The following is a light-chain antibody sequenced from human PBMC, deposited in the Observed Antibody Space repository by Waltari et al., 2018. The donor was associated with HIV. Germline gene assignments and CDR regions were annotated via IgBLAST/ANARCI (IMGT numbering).Light chain of an antibody. V-gene: IGKV3-15*01. CDR1: QSVSDN. Sequence: EIVMTQSPATLSVSPGERVTLSCRASQSVSDNLAWYQQKPGQAPRPLIYGASTRATGIPARFSGSGSGTEFTLTISSLQSEDFAVYYCQQYNDWPPLYTFGQGTKVEIK. CDR3: QQYNDWPPLYT. CDR2: GAS. J-gene: IGKJ2*01.